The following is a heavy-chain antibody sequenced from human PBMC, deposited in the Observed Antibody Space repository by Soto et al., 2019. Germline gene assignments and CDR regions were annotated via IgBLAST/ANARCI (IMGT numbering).Heavy chain of an antibody. CDR3: ARGPGGPDGPGDY. CDR2: INAGNGNT. D-gene: IGHD2-15*01. V-gene: IGHV1-3*01. J-gene: IGHJ4*02. Sequence: GASVKVSCKASGYTFTSYAMHWVRQAPGQRLEWMGWINAGNGNTKYSQKFQGRVTITRDTSASTAYMELSSLRSEGTAVYYCARGPGGPDGPGDYWGQGTLVTVSS. CDR1: GYTFTSYA.